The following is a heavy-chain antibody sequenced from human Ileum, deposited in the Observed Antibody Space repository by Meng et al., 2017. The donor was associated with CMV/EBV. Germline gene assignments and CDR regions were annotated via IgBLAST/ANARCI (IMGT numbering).Heavy chain of an antibody. CDR1: GFSFSTYW. CDR3: TGLDY. J-gene: IGHJ4*02. Sequence: GQLVWSGGGLVQPGESLRLSCAASGFSFSTYWMYWVRQEPGKGLLWVSRITDDGSTNYADSVKGRFTISRDNAKNTLYLQMNSLRAEDTAVYYCTGLDYWGQGTLVTVSS. V-gene: IGHV3-74*01. CDR2: ITDDGST.